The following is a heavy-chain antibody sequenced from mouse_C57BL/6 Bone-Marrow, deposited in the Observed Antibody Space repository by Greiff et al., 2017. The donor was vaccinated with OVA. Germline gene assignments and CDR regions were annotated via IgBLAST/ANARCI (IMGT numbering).Heavy chain of an antibody. CDR1: GYTFTDYY. CDR3: ARRITTVPFDY. D-gene: IGHD1-1*01. CDR2: IYPGSGNT. J-gene: IGHJ2*01. V-gene: IGHV1-76*01. Sequence: QVQLKESGAELVRPGASVKLSCKASGYTFTDYYINWVKQRPGQGLEWIARIYPGSGNTYYNEKFKGKATLTAEKSSSTAYMQLSSLTSEDSAVYFCARRITTVPFDYWGQGTTLTVSS.